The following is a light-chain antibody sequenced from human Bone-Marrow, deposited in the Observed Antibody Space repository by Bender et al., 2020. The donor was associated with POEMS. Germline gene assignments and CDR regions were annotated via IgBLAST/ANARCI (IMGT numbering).Light chain of an antibody. CDR3: AAWEDSLNGWV. CDR2: EGS. Sequence: QSALTQPASVSGSPGQSITISCTGTNTVIGKYNLVSWYQQPPGNAPKLIIYEGSLRPSGVSNRFSGSKSGTSASLAISGLQSEDEADYYCAAWEDSLNGWVFGGGTKLTVL. V-gene: IGLV2-14*02. CDR1: NTVIGKYNL. J-gene: IGLJ3*02.